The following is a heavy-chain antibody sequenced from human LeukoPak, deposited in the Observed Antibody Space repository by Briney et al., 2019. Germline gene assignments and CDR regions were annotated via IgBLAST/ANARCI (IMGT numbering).Heavy chain of an antibody. J-gene: IGHJ4*02. D-gene: IGHD2-15*01. CDR3: ARGEGRYCSGGSCYSAY. CDR2: IYSGGST. Sequence: GRSLSLSCAASGFTVSSNYMSCVRQAPGKGLEWVSVIYSGGSTYYAASVKGRFTISRDNSKNTLYLQMNSLRAEDTAVYYCARGEGRYCSGGSCYSAYWGQGTLVTVSS. CDR1: GFTVSSNY. V-gene: IGHV3-53*01.